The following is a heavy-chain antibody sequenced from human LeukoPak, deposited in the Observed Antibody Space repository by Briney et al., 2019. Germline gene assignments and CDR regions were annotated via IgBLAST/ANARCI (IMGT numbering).Heavy chain of an antibody. D-gene: IGHD5-12*01. Sequence: ASVKVSCKASGYTFTGYYIHWVRQAPGQGLEWMGRINPNNGDTQYTQKFQDRVTMTRDTSIRTAYMELSRLRSDDTAVYYCARRNKVDTINYFDYWGQGTLVTVSS. J-gene: IGHJ4*02. CDR3: ARRNKVDTINYFDY. CDR1: GYTFTGYY. CDR2: INPNNGDT. V-gene: IGHV1-2*06.